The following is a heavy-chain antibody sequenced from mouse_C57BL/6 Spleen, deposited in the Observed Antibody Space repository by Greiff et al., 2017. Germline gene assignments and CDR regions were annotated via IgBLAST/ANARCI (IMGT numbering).Heavy chain of an antibody. J-gene: IGHJ2*01. D-gene: IGHD2-5*01. CDR3: TRSWSNYTFEY. V-gene: IGHV1-63*01. CDR2: IYPGGGYT. CDR1: GYTFTNYW. Sequence: QVQLQQSGAELVRPGTSVKMSCTASGYTFTNYWIGWAKQRPGHGLEWIGDIYPGGGYTNYNEKFKGKATLTADKSSSTAYMQCSSLTSEDSAIYYCTRSWSNYTFEYRGHGTTLTVSS.